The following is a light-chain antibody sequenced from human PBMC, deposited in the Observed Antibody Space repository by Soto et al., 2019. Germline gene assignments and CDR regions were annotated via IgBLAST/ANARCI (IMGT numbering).Light chain of an antibody. CDR3: SSYTITSTDV. Sequence: QSALTQPASVSGSPGQSITISCTGTSSDVGGYNYVSWYQQYPGNAPKLIIYDVSYRPSGVSNRFSGSKSGNTASLTISGLQAEDEAEYHCSSYTITSTDVFGTGTKVTVL. J-gene: IGLJ1*01. CDR2: DVS. V-gene: IGLV2-14*01. CDR1: SSDVGGYNY.